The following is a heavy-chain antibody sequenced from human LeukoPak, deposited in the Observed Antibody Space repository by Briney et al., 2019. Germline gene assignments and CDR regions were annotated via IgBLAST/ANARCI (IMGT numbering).Heavy chain of an antibody. Sequence: VSVKVSCKASGYTFTGYYMHWVRQAPGQGLEWMGWINPNSGGTNYAQKFQGRVTMTRDTSISTAYMELSRLRSDDTAVYYCARSYYYGSGKANWFDPWGQGTLVTVSS. CDR3: ARSYYYGSGKANWFDP. CDR2: INPNSGGT. D-gene: IGHD3-10*01. CDR1: GYTFTGYY. J-gene: IGHJ5*02. V-gene: IGHV1-2*02.